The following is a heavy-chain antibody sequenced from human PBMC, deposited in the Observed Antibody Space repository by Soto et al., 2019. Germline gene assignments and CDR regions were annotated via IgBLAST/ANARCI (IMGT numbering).Heavy chain of an antibody. V-gene: IGHV3-23*01. D-gene: IGHD6-13*01. Sequence: QLLESGGGLVQPGGSLRLSCAASGFTFRNYAMHWVRQAPGKGLEWVSTITNSGANTFYAGSVKGRFGISRDISRNSLHLQMNSLKADDTAISLCAKGNGAAGGSGAYFHYWCQGTVVTVSS. CDR3: AKGNGAAGGSGAYFHY. J-gene: IGHJ4*02. CDR2: ITNSGANT. CDR1: GFTFRNYA.